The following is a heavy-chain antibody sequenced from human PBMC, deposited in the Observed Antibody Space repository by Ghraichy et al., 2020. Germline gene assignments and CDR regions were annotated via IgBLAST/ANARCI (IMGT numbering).Heavy chain of an antibody. CDR3: ARVQYYGSGSHNDY. J-gene: IGHJ4*02. V-gene: IGHV3-7*04. CDR2: IKQDGSEK. CDR1: GFTFSSYW. Sequence: LSLTCAASGFTFSSYWMSWVRQAPGKGLEWVANIKQDGSEKYYVDSVKGRFTISRDNAKNSLYLQMNSLRAEDTAVYYCARVQYYGSGSHNDYWGQGTLVTVSS. D-gene: IGHD3-10*01.